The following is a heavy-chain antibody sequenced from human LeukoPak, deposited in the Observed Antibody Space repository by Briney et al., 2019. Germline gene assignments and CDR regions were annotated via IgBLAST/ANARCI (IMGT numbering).Heavy chain of an antibody. V-gene: IGHV3-73*01. D-gene: IGHD1-26*01. CDR2: IGMKSNNYAT. CDR3: VTQDCSGTYRDRPN. CDR1: GLFFSGSV. Sequence: GGSLRLSCAASGLFFSGSVIHWVRQASGKGLEWVSRIGMKSNNYATAYVASVKGRFAISRDDSTNMAYLQMSSLKTEDAAVYYCVTQDCSGTYRDRPNWGQGTLVTVSS. J-gene: IGHJ1*01.